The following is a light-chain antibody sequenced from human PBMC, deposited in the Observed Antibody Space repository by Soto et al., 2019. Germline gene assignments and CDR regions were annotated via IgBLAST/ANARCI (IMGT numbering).Light chain of an antibody. CDR2: AAS. CDR1: QDVSRY. J-gene: IGKJ3*01. Sequence: DIQLTQSPSFLSASVGDRVTITCRASQDVSRYLACDQQKPGKAPNLLIYAASTLRSGVPSRFSGSVSETEFTLTISSLQPEDFATYYCQQLNSYVFVFGPGTKVDIK. V-gene: IGKV1-9*01. CDR3: QQLNSYVFV.